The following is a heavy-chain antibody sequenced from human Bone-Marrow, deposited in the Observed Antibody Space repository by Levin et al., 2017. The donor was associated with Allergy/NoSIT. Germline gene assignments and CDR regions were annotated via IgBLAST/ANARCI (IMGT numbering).Heavy chain of an antibody. V-gene: IGHV1-69*01. CDR3: ARVCGGYFDY. D-gene: IGHD2-21*01. CDR2: IIPIFGTA. J-gene: IGHJ4*02. CDR1: GGTFSSYA. Sequence: KISCKASGGTFSSYAISWVRQAPGQGLEWMGGIIPIFGTANYAQKFQGRVTITADESTSTAYMELSSLRSEDTAVYYCARVCGGYFDYWGQGTLVTVSS.